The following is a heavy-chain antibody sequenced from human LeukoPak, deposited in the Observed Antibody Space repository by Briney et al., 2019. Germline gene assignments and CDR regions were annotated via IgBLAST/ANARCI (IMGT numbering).Heavy chain of an antibody. J-gene: IGHJ5*02. CDR3: ARDGTIFGVVIILFDP. D-gene: IGHD3-3*01. Sequence: ASVKVSCKASGGTFSSYAISWVRQAPGQGLEWMGWISAYNGNTNYAQKLQGRVTMTTDTSTSTACMELRSLRSDDTAVYYCARDGTIFGVVIILFDPWGQGTLVTVSS. V-gene: IGHV1-18*01. CDR2: ISAYNGNT. CDR1: GGTFSSYA.